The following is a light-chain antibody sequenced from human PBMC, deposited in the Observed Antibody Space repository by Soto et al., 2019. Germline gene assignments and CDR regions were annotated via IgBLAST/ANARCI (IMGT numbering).Light chain of an antibody. V-gene: IGLV2-14*03. CDR2: DVS. CDR3: FSYTTTNTRV. J-gene: IGLJ1*01. CDR1: SSDVGGYNY. Sequence: QSALTQPASVSGSPGQSITISCTGTSSDVGGYNYVSWYQQHPDKAPKLLIYDVSNRPSGVSNRFSGSRSGNTASRTISGLQAEDEADYYCFSYTTTNTRVFGTGTKVTVL.